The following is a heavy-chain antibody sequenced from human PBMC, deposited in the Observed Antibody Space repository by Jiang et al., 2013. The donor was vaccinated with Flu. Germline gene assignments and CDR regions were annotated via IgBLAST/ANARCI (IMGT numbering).Heavy chain of an antibody. CDR3: ATPNPAAAGTFGY. J-gene: IGHJ4*02. CDR2: IIPILGIA. CDR1: GGTFSXYA. Sequence: EVKKAWVLGEASCKASGGTFSXYAISWVRQAPGQGLEWMGRIIPILGIANYAQKFQGRVTITADKSTSTAYMELSSLRSEDTAVYYCATPNPAAAGTFGYWGQGTLVTVSS. V-gene: IGHV1-69*04. D-gene: IGHD6-13*01.